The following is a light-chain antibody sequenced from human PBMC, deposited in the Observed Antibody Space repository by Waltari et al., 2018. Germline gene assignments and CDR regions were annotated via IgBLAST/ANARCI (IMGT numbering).Light chain of an antibody. J-gene: IGLJ3*02. CDR3: SSFTSDSTLV. Sequence: QSALTQPASVSGSPGQSITISCTGTSSDIGGYRYVSWYQQHPGKAPKRMIYEVFSRSSGVSGRFSGSQSGNTASLTISGLQAEDEADYYCSSFTSDSTLVFGGGTKLTVL. CDR2: EVF. V-gene: IGLV2-14*01. CDR1: SSDIGGYRY.